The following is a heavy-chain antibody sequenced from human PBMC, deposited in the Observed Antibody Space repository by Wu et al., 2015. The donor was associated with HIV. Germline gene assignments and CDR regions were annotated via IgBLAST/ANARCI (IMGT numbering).Heavy chain of an antibody. Sequence: QVQLVQSGSEVKKPGASVKVSCKSSGYTFTSYYIHWLRQAPGQGLEWMAWITPNSGGTNSAQMFQGRVTMTRDTSITTVYLELSSLRSEDTAIYYCARQRAYTSGWYIYDYWGQGTLVTVSS. CDR2: ITPNSGGT. CDR3: ARQRAYTSGWYIYDY. J-gene: IGHJ4*02. V-gene: IGHV1-2*02. CDR1: GYTFTSYY. D-gene: IGHD6-19*01.